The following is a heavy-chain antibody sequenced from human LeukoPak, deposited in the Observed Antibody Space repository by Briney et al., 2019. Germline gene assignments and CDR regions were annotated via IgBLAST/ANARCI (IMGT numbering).Heavy chain of an antibody. J-gene: IGHJ4*02. CDR2: INENGDTA. Sequence: GGSLRLSCAASGFTFDDYAMHWVRQGPGKSLEWVSLINENGDTAYYGDSVRGRFTVSRDNAKNSLYLQMNSLTTEDTALYYCAKARWEPNFDYWGQGTRVTVSS. D-gene: IGHD1-26*01. CDR1: GFTFDDYA. CDR3: AKARWEPNFDY. V-gene: IGHV3-43*02.